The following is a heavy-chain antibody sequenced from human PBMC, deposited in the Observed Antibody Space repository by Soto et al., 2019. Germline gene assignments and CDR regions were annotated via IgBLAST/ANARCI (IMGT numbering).Heavy chain of an antibody. J-gene: IGHJ4*02. CDR2: LHRDGNT. V-gene: IGHV3-66*01. Sequence: EVQLVESGGGLVQPGGSLRLSCAASGFTVRSDFMSWVRQAPGKGLEWVSILHRDGNTYYANSVKGRFTISRDNSKNTLYLQMNSLRAEDTSVYYCATRGEWDQGTLVTVSS. CDR1: GFTVRSDF. CDR3: ATRGE. D-gene: IGHD2-21*01.